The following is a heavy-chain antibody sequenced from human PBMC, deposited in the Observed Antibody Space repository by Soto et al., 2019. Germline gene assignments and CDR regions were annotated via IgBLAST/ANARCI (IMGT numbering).Heavy chain of an antibody. D-gene: IGHD2-2*01. V-gene: IGHV1-69*13. Sequence: SVKVSCKASGGTFGSYAISWVRQAPGQGLEWMGGIIPIFGTANYAQKFQGRVTITADESTSTAYMELSSLRSEDTAVYYCTRDSSHCSSTSCLSFDYWGQGTLVTVSS. CDR3: TRDSSHCSSTSCLSFDY. J-gene: IGHJ4*02. CDR1: GGTFGSYA. CDR2: IIPIFGTA.